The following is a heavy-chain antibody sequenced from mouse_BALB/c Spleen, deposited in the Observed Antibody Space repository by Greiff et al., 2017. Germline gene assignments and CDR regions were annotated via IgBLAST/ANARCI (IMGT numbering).Heavy chain of an antibody. CDR3: ASIYYGYGWFAY. J-gene: IGHJ3*01. CDR1: GFNIKDTY. Sequence: VHVKQSGAELVKPGASVKLSCTASGFNIKDTYMHWVKQRPEQGLEWIGRIDPANGNTKYDPKFQGKATITADTSSNTAYLQLSSLTSEDTAVYYCASIYYGYGWFAYWGQGTLVTVSA. CDR2: IDPANGNT. V-gene: IGHV14-3*02. D-gene: IGHD2-2*01.